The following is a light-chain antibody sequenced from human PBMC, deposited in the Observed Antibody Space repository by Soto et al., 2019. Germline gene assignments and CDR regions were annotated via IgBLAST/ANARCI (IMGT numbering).Light chain of an antibody. CDR2: GAS. CDR1: QSVSSN. Sequence: EIVMTQFPATLSVSPGERATLSCRASQSVSSNLAWYQQKPGQAPRLLIYGASTRATGIPAKFSGSGSGTEFTLTISSLQSEDVAVYYCQQYDNWPLTFGGGTKVEIK. J-gene: IGKJ4*01. CDR3: QQYDNWPLT. V-gene: IGKV3-15*01.